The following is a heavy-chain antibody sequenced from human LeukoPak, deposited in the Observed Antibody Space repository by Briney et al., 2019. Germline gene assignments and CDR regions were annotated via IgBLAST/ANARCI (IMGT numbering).Heavy chain of an antibody. J-gene: IGHJ4*02. D-gene: IGHD6-6*01. Sequence: GGSLILSCAASGFTFSSYWMSWVRQAPGEGLEWVANIKQDGTEKYYMDSVKGRFSISRDDAKNSLYLQMNALRAEDTAVYYCARDVRPDYWGQGTLVTVST. V-gene: IGHV3-7*04. CDR1: GFTFSSYW. CDR3: ARDVRPDY. CDR2: IKQDGTEK.